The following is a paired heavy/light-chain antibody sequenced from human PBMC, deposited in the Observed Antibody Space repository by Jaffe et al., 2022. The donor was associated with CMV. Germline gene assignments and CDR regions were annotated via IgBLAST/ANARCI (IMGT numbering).Heavy chain of an antibody. CDR1: GFIFSTYS. D-gene: IGHD3-22*01. CDR3: ARPLTMTVIEGNGFDS. CDR2: ISSSSSHI. V-gene: IGHV3-21*01. Sequence: EVQLVESGGGLVKPGGSLRLSCAASGFIFSTYSMSWVRQAPGKGLEWVSSISSSSSHIFYADSVKGRFTISRDNAKNSLYLQMNSLRAEDTAVYFCARPLTMTVIEGNGFDSWGQGTLVTVSS. J-gene: IGHJ5*01.
Light chain of an antibody. CDR3: QQLNSYPLT. Sequence: IQLTQSPSSLSASVGDRVSITCRASQGISSYLVWYQQKPGKAPDLLIYAASTLQSGVPSRFSGSGSGTDFTLTISSLQPEDFATYYCQQLNSYPLTFGGGTKVEIK. CDR2: AAS. J-gene: IGKJ4*01. V-gene: IGKV1-9*01. CDR1: QGISSY.